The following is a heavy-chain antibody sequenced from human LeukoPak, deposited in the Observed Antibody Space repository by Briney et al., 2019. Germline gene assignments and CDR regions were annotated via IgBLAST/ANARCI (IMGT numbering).Heavy chain of an antibody. J-gene: IGHJ4*02. D-gene: IGHD2-15*01. CDR2: IIPIFGTT. V-gene: IGHV1-69*13. CDR1: GGRHSTYA. CDR3: ARVIGVTCDYFDS. Sequence: SVKVSCKASGGRHSTYALAWVRQAPGQGLEWVGGIIPIFGTTRYAQNLQDRVTIIADESTNTAYMELSSLRSDDTAVYYCARVIGVTCDYFDSWGQGTLVTVSS.